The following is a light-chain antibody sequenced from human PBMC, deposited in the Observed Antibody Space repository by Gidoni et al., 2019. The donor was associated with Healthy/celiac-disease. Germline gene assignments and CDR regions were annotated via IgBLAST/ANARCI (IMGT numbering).Light chain of an antibody. CDR2: AAS. Sequence: QMTQSPSSLSASVGDRVTITCRASQSISSYLNWYQQKPGKAPKLLIYAASSLQSGVPSRFSGSGSGTDFTLTISSLQPEDFATYYCQQSYSTPSITFGQGTRLEIK. V-gene: IGKV1-39*01. J-gene: IGKJ5*01. CDR3: QQSYSTPSIT. CDR1: QSISSY.